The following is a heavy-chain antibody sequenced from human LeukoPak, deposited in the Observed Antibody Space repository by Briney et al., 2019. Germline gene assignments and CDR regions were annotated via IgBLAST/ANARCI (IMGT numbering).Heavy chain of an antibody. CDR3: AREFQGGYFDY. CDR1: GYTFTNYY. J-gene: IGHJ4*02. Sequence: VASVKVSCKASGYTFTNYYLHWVRQAPGQGLEWMGIINPGGGNTNYAQKFQGRVTMTGDTSTSTVYMELSSLRSEDTAVYYCAREFQGGYFDYWGQGTLVTVSS. CDR2: INPGGGNT. V-gene: IGHV1-46*01.